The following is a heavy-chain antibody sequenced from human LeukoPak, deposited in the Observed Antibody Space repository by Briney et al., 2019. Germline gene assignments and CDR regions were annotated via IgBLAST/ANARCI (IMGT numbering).Heavy chain of an antibody. V-gene: IGHV4-59*08. J-gene: IGHJ5*02. CDR3: ARRLCSSLTCNIGPSGNWLDP. CDR2: IYYDGST. Sequence: SETLSLTCTVSGGSMSNYWWNWIRQPPGKGLEWVGYIYYDGSTYYNPALNSRVTISIDTSKNQFSLKLNSVTAADTAVYYCARRLCSSLTCNIGPSGNWLDPWGQGTLVTVSS. CDR1: GGSMSNYW. D-gene: IGHD2-2*02.